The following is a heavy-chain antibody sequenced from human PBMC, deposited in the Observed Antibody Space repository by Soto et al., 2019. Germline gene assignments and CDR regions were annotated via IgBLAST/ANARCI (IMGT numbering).Heavy chain of an antibody. V-gene: IGHV2-5*02. Sequence: SGPTLVNPTQTLTLTCTFSGFSLSTRGVGVGWIRQPPGKALEWLALVYWDDHQHSSPSLESRLTITKDTSKNQVVLTMTNMDPVDTATFYCAHSLPSYCSGGSCFDYYFDYWGQGALVTVSS. J-gene: IGHJ4*02. CDR2: VYWDDHQ. CDR3: AHSLPSYCSGGSCFDYYFDY. D-gene: IGHD2-15*01. CDR1: GFSLSTRGVG.